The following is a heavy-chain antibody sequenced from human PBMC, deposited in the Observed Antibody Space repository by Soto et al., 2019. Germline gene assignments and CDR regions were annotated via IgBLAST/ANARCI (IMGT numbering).Heavy chain of an antibody. D-gene: IGHD1-1*01. V-gene: IGHV3-53*01. J-gene: IGHJ4*02. CDR3: ARDLGRSTGDDY. Sequence: MCWVRQAPGKGLEWVSVIYSGGSTYYADSVKGRFTISRDNSKNTLYLQMNSLRAEDTAVYYCARDLGRSTGDDYWGQGTLVTVYS. CDR2: IYSGGST.